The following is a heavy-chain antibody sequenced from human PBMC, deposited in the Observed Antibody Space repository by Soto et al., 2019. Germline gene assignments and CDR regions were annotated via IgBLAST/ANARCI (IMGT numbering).Heavy chain of an antibody. V-gene: IGHV4-34*01. CDR1: GGSFSGYY. J-gene: IGHJ4*02. Sequence: PSETLSLTCAVYGGSFSGYYWSWIRQPPGKGLEWIGEINHSGSTNYNPSLKSRVTISVDTSKNQFSLKLSSVTAADTAVYYCATLPRAVYDSSGYYYAKTFDYWGQGTLVTRLL. CDR3: ATLPRAVYDSSGYYYAKTFDY. D-gene: IGHD3-22*01. CDR2: INHSGST.